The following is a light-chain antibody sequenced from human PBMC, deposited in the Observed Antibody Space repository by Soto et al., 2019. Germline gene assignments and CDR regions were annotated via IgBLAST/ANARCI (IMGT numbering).Light chain of an antibody. Sequence: QSALTQPPSASGSPGQSVTISCTGTSSDVGGYDYVSWYQQHPGKAPKLMIYEVTIRPSGVSDRFSGSKSGTSASLAISGLQSEDEADYYCASWDDSLNAVLFGGGTKVTVL. V-gene: IGLV2-8*01. J-gene: IGLJ2*01. CDR3: ASWDDSLNAVL. CDR2: EVT. CDR1: SSDVGGYDY.